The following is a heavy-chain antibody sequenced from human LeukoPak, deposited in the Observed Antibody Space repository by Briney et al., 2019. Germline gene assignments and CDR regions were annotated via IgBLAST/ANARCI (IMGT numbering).Heavy chain of an antibody. Sequence: PGGPLRLSCAASGFTFSSYSMNWVRQAPGKGLEWVSYISSSRSYTYYADSVKGRFTISRDNAKNSVHLQMNSLRAEDTAVYYCARAIELDVWGQGTTVTVSS. CDR2: ISSSRSYT. CDR1: GFTFSSYS. CDR3: ARAIELDV. J-gene: IGHJ6*02. D-gene: IGHD1-26*01. V-gene: IGHV3-21*01.